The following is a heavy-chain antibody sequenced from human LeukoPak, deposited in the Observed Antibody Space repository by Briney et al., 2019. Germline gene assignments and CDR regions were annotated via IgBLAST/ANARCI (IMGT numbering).Heavy chain of an antibody. Sequence: PGGSLRLSCAASGFTFSTYWMHWVRQTPGKGLVWVSRINSDGSNIGYADSVKGRFTISRDNAKNTLYLQMHSLRAEDTALYYCVRDGGSRYFRYLSGWGQGTLVTVSS. CDR3: VRDGGSRYFRYLSG. V-gene: IGHV3-74*01. CDR2: INSDGSNI. CDR1: GFTFSTYW. D-gene: IGHD3-22*01. J-gene: IGHJ3*01.